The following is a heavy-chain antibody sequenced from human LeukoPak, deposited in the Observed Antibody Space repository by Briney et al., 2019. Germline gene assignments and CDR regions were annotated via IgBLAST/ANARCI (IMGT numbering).Heavy chain of an antibody. CDR2: ISSISTYI. D-gene: IGHD3-10*01. V-gene: IGHV3-21*01. J-gene: IGHJ4*02. Sequence: GGSLRLSCAASAFTFSDYSMNWVRQGPGKGLEWVSSISSISTYIFYAHSGKGRFTISRDYAKNSLYLQMNSLRAEDAAVYFCARGQGVYASGSYPFDDWGQGTQVTVSS. CDR3: ARGQGVYASGSYPFDD. CDR1: AFTFSDYS.